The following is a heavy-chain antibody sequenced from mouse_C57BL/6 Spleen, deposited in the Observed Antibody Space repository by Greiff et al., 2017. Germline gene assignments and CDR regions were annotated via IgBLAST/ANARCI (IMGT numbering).Heavy chain of an antibody. V-gene: IGHV2-6-1*01. Sequence: VMLVESGPGLVAPSQSLSITCTVSGFSLTSYGVHWVRQPPGKGLEWLVVIWSDGSTTYNAALKSRLSISKDNSKSQVFLKMNSLQTDDTDMYYCARHRDYGSSYGAMDYWGQGTSVTVSS. CDR3: ARHRDYGSSYGAMDY. J-gene: IGHJ4*01. CDR1: GFSLTSYG. D-gene: IGHD1-1*01. CDR2: IWSDGST.